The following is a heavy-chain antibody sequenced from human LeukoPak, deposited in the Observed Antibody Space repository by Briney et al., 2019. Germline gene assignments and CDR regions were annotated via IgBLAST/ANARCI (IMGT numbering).Heavy chain of an antibody. J-gene: IGHJ4*02. CDR1: GFTFDDFA. D-gene: IGHD2-2*01. CDR2: ITWNSGSI. V-gene: IGHV3-9*01. Sequence: PGGSLRLSCAASGFTFDDFAMHWVRQAPGKGLEWVSGITWNSGSIGYADSVKGRFTISRDNAKNSLYLQMNSLRPEDTALYYCTKQAPAAGTYIDYWGQGTLVTVSS. CDR3: TKQAPAAGTYIDY.